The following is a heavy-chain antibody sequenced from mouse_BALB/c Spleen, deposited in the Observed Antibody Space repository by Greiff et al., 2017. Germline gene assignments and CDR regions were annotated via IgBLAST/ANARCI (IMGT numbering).Heavy chain of an antibody. CDR3: AMEGITTSGAMDY. CDR2: IYPGDGST. D-gene: IGHD2-4*01. J-gene: IGHJ4*01. Sequence: VKLMESGPELVKPGASVKMSCKASGYTFTSYYIHWVKQRPGQGLEWIGWIYPGDGSTKYNEKFKGKTTLTADKSSSTAYMLLSSLTSEDSAIYFCAMEGITTSGAMDYWGQGTSVTVSS. V-gene: IGHV1S56*01. CDR1: GYTFTSYY.